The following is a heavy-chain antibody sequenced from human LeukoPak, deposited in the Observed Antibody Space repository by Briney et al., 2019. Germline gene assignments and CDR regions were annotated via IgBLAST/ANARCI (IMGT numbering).Heavy chain of an antibody. Sequence: RASETLSLTCTVSGGSISSYYWSWIRQPPGKGLEWIWYIYTSGSTNYNPSLKSRVTISVDTSKNQFSLKLSSVTAADTAVYYCARHDPAQGYYFDYWGQGTLVTVSS. CDR1: GGSISSYY. CDR2: IYTSGST. V-gene: IGHV4-4*09. CDR3: ARHDPAQGYYFDY. J-gene: IGHJ4*02.